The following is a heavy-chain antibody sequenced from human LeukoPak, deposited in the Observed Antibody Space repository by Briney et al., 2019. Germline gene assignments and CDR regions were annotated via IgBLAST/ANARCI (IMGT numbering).Heavy chain of an antibody. CDR3: AKARLRLGELSFYDY. V-gene: IGHV3-64*01. D-gene: IGHD3-16*02. CDR2: ISSNGGST. J-gene: IGHJ4*02. CDR1: GFTFSSYA. Sequence: PGGSLRLSCAASGFTFSSYAMHWVRQAPGKGLEYVSAISSNGGSTYYANSVKGRFTISRDNSKNTLYLQMNSLRAEDTAVYYCAKARLRLGELSFYDYWGQGTLVTVSS.